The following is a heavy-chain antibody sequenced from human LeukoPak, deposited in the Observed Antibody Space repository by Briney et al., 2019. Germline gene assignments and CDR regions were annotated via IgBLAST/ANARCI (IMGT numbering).Heavy chain of an antibody. CDR3: ARGFSGAVAGKSNSLLYYYYYMDV. CDR1: GGSFSGYY. CDR2: INHSGST. Sequence: PSETLSLTCAVYGGSFSGYYWSWIRQPPGKGLEWIGEINHSGSTNYNPSLKSRVTISVDTSKNQFSLKLSSVTAADTAVYYCARGFSGAVAGKSNSLLYYYYYMDVWGKGTTVTVSS. D-gene: IGHD6-19*01. J-gene: IGHJ6*03. V-gene: IGHV4-34*01.